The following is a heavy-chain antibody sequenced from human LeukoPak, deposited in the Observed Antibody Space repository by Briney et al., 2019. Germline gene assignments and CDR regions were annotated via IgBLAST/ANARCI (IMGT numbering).Heavy chain of an antibody. CDR1: GGSISSYY. V-gene: IGHV4-59*08. Sequence: SETLSLTFTVSGGSISSYYWSWIRQPPGKGLEWIGYIYYSGSTNYNPSLKSRVTISVDTSKNQFSLKLSSVTAADTAVYYCARRPRGYCSGGSCYSDYWGQGTLVTVSS. CDR2: IYYSGST. J-gene: IGHJ4*02. D-gene: IGHD2-15*01. CDR3: ARRPRGYCSGGSCYSDY.